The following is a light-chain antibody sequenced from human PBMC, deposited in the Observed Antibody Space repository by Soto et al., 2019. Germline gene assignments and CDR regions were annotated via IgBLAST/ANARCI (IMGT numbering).Light chain of an antibody. V-gene: IGKV1-5*01. J-gene: IGKJ1*01. CDR1: QSISNW. Sequence: DIEMTQSPSTLPASVGDRVTITCRASQSISNWLAWYQQKPGTAPKVLLYHATNMQSGVRSRFSGSGSGTEFTLTIRSLEPVEFATYYCQQYNSYSFGQGTKVDIK. CDR2: HAT. CDR3: QQYNSYS.